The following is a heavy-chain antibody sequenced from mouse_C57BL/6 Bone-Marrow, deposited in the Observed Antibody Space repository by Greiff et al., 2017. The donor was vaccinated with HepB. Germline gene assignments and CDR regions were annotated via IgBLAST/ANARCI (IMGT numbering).Heavy chain of an antibody. CDR3: ARREAYYSNYRYYFDY. CDR1: GYTFTSHG. D-gene: IGHD2-5*01. J-gene: IGHJ2*01. CDR2: IYPRSGNT. V-gene: IGHV1-81*01. Sequence: VQGVESGAELARPGASVKLSCKASGYTFTSHGISWVKQRTGQGLEWIGEIYPRSGNTYYNEKFKGKATLTADKSSSTAYMELRSLTSEDSAVYFCARREAYYSNYRYYFDYWGQGTTLTVSS.